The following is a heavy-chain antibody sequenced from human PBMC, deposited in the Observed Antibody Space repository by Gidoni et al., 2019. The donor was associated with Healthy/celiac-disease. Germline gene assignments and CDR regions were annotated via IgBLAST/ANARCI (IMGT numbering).Heavy chain of an antibody. CDR3: AKGRYYYDSSGYYGDFDY. CDR1: GFTFSSYA. Sequence: EVQLLESGGGLVQPGGSLRLSCAASGFTFSSYARSWVRQAPGQGLEWVSAISGSGGSTYYAASVKGRFTISRDNSKNTLYLQMNSLRAEDTAVYYCAKGRYYYDSSGYYGDFDYWGQGTLVTVSS. CDR2: ISGSGGST. V-gene: IGHV3-23*01. J-gene: IGHJ4*02. D-gene: IGHD3-22*01.